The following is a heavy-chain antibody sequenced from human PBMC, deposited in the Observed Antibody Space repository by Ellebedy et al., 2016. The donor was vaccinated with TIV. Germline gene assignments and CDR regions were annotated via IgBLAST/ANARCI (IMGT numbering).Heavy chain of an antibody. CDR1: GFTFADAW. J-gene: IGHJ6*02. CDR3: ATYIVASPMDV. D-gene: IGHD6-25*01. V-gene: IGHV3-15*01. Sequence: GESLKISXAASGFTFADAWMNWVRQAPGKGLEWVGRIKTNTDGGATDYAAPVKGRFTISRDDSKSMVYLQMSSLETEDTAVYYCATYIVASPMDVWGRGSTVTVSS. CDR2: IKTNTDGGAT.